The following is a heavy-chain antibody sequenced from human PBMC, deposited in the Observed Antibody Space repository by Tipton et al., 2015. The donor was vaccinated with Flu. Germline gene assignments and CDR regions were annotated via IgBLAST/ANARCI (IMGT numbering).Heavy chain of an antibody. CDR2: FHISGNT. V-gene: IGHV4-61*02. D-gene: IGHD3-22*01. Sequence: TLSLTCTVSGASINSGAYYWNWIRQPAGKGLKWIGRFHISGNTDYNPSLGRRATISADTSSNQFSLTLTSVTVADTAVYYCTRAPGSSGYYPWGQGTLVTVSS. CDR3: TRAPGSSGYYP. J-gene: IGHJ5*02. CDR1: GASINSGAYY.